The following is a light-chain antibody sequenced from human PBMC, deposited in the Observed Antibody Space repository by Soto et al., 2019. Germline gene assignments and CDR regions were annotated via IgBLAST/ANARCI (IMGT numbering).Light chain of an antibody. V-gene: IGKV1-39*01. Sequence: DIPMTQSPSSLSASVGERVTITCRASQTIISYLNWYQQKPGKAPKLLIYAASSLQSGVPSRFSGGGSGTDFTLTISSLQPEDFATYYCQQSYSTPITFGQGTRLEI. CDR3: QQSYSTPIT. CDR2: AAS. CDR1: QTIISY. J-gene: IGKJ5*01.